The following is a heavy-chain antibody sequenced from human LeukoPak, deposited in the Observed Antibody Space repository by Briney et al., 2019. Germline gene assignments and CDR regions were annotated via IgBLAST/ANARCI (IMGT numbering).Heavy chain of an antibody. CDR1: GLSVTTTY. J-gene: IGHJ4*02. CDR3: VRDKGLARTERFDS. Sequence: GGSLRLSCGVSGLSVTTTYKTWVRQAPGKGLEWVSLIFGQSMTTYADSVKGRFTSSRDNSKNTVYLQMNRLRAEDTAMYFCVRDKGLARTERFDSCGQGTLVTVST. CDR2: IFGQSMT. D-gene: IGHD3/OR15-3a*01. V-gene: IGHV3-53*01.